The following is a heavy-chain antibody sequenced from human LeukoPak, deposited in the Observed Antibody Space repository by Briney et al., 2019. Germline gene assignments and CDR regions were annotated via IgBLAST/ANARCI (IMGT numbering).Heavy chain of an antibody. D-gene: IGHD4-17*01. Sequence: GGSLRLSCAASGFTFSSYGMHWVRQAPGKGLEWVAFIRYDGSNKYYADSVKGRFTISRDNSKNTLYLQMNSLRAEDTAVYYCARVYGDPGAFDIWGQGTMVTVSS. V-gene: IGHV3-30*02. CDR2: IRYDGSNK. CDR1: GFTFSSYG. J-gene: IGHJ3*02. CDR3: ARVYGDPGAFDI.